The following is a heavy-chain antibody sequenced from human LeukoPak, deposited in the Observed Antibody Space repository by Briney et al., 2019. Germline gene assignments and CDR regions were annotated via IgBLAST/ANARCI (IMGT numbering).Heavy chain of an antibody. J-gene: IGHJ4*02. CDR2: ISGSGST. CDR1: GFTFSSYA. D-gene: IGHD2-2*01. CDR3: APRLVPAAEFDY. V-gene: IGHV3-23*01. Sequence: PGGSLRLSCAASGFTFSSYAMSWVRQAPGKGLEWVSAISGSGSTYYADSVKGRFTISRDNSKNTLYLQMNSLRAEDTAVYYCAPRLVPAAEFDYWGQGTLVTVSS.